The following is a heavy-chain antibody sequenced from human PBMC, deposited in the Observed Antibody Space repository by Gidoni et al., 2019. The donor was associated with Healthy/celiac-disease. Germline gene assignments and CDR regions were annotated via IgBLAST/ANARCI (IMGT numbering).Heavy chain of an antibody. CDR3: AKDLLNYYDSSGYGFDY. J-gene: IGHJ4*02. Sequence: EVQLLESGGGLVQPGGSLRLSCAASGCTVSSYAMSWVRQAPGKGREWVSSISGSGGSPYSADSVKGRFTISRDNSKNTLYLQMNSLRAEDTAVYYCAKDLLNYYDSSGYGFDYWGQGTLVTVSS. D-gene: IGHD3-22*01. V-gene: IGHV3-23*01. CDR1: GCTVSSYA. CDR2: ISGSGGSP.